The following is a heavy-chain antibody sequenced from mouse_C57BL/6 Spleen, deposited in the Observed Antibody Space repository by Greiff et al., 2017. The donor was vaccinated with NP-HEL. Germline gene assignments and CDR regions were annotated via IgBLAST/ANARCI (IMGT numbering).Heavy chain of an antibody. CDR2: IDPSDSYT. V-gene: IGHV1-69*01. CDR1: GYTFTSYW. D-gene: IGHD2-2*01. CDR3: ARVGYGYAMDY. J-gene: IGHJ4*01. Sequence: QVQLQQPGAELVMPGASVKLSCKASGYTFTSYWMHWVKQRPGQGLEWIGEIDPSDSYTNYNQKFKGKSTLTVDKSSSTAYMQLSSLTSEDSAVYYCARVGYGYAMDYWGQGTSVTVPS.